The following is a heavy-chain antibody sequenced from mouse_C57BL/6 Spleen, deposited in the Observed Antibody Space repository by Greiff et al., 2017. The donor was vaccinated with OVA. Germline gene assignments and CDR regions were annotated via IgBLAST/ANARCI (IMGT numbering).Heavy chain of an antibody. J-gene: IGHJ2*01. V-gene: IGHV1-15*01. CDR3: TGGLLRYFDY. D-gene: IGHD1-1*01. Sequence: QVQLQQSGAELVRPGASVTLSCKASGYTFTDYEMHWVKQTPVHGLEWIGAIDPETGGTAYNQKFTGTAILTAYKSSSTAYMELRSLTSEDSAVYYCTGGLLRYFDYWGQGTTLTVSS. CDR1: GYTFTDYE. CDR2: IDPETGGT.